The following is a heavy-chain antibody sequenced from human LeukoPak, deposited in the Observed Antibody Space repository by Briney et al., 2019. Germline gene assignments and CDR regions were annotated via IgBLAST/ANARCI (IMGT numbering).Heavy chain of an antibody. V-gene: IGHV1-18*01. J-gene: IGHJ4*02. CDR3: AKTPYYDILTGQLGQYYFDY. CDR1: GYTFTSYG. CDR2: ISAYNGNT. D-gene: IGHD3-9*01. Sequence: ASVKVSCKASGYTFTSYGISWVRQAPGQGLEWMVWISAYNGNTNYAQKLQGRVTMTTDTSTSTAYMELRSLRSDDTAVYYCAKTPYYDILTGQLGQYYFDYWGQGTLVTVSS.